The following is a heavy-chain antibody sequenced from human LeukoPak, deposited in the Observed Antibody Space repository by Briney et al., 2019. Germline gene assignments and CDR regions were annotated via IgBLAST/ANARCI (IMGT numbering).Heavy chain of an antibody. J-gene: IGHJ4*02. CDR2: IYHSGST. D-gene: IGHD4-17*01. V-gene: IGHV4-38-2*02. CDR1: GYSISGGYY. CDR3: ARHASVGDYGDYYFDY. Sequence: PSETLSLTCTVSGYSISGGYYWGWIRQPPGKGLEWIGSIYHSGSTDYNQSLKSRVTIPVDTSKNQLSLKMSSVTAADTAVYYCARHASVGDYGDYYFDYWGQGTLVTVSS.